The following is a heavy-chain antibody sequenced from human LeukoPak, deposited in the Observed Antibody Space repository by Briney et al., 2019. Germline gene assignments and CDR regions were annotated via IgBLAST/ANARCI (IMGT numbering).Heavy chain of an antibody. CDR1: GGSISNYY. J-gene: IGHJ6*02. CDR2: VYASGST. V-gene: IGHV4-4*07. CDR3: ARDWGNA. Sequence: SETLSLTCTVSGGSISNYYWSWIRQPAGKALEWIGRVYASGSTNYNPSLESRVTMSIDTSMSQLSPTLTSVTAADTAVYFCARDWGNAWGQGTTVTVSS. D-gene: IGHD3-16*01.